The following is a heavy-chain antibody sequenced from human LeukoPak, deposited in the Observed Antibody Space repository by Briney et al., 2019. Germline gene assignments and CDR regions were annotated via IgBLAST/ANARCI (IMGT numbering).Heavy chain of an antibody. CDR3: ARAYSSTKVDY. D-gene: IGHD6-13*01. CDR1: TPSTTTNY. V-gene: IGHV4-59*01. CDR2: IYDSGST. Sequence: PPQSLSPTSPVATPSTTTNYTSWNRQPPRKLLEWIGYIYDSGSTKYNPSLKSRVTISVDTSKNQFSLKLRSVTAADTAMYYCARAYSSTKVDYWGQGTLVTVSS. J-gene: IGHJ4*02.